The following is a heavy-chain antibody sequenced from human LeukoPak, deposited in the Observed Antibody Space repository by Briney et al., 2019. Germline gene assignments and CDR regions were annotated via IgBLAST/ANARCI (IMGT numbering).Heavy chain of an antibody. Sequence: PSETLSLTCTVSGGSISSYYWSWIRQPPGKGLEWIGYIYYSGSTNYNPSLKSRVTISVDTSKNQFSLKLSSVTAADTAVYYCARSGLGNRNWFDLWGQGTLVTVSS. CDR2: IYYSGST. V-gene: IGHV4-59*01. D-gene: IGHD6-25*01. CDR3: ARSGLGNRNWFDL. J-gene: IGHJ5*02. CDR1: GGSISSYY.